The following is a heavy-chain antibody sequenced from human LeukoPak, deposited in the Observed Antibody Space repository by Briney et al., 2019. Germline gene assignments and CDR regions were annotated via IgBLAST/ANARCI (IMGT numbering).Heavy chain of an antibody. Sequence: SVKVSCKASGGTFSSYAISWVRQAPGRGLEWMGGIIPIFGTANYAQKFQGRVTITTDESTSTAYMELSSLRSEDTAVYYCARGAVTANWFDPWGQGTLVTVSS. CDR1: GGTFSSYA. V-gene: IGHV1-69*05. CDR3: ARGAVTANWFDP. D-gene: IGHD4-11*01. J-gene: IGHJ5*02. CDR2: IIPIFGTA.